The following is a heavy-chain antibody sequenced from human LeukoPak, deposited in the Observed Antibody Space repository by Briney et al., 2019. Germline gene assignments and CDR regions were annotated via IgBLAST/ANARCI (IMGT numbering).Heavy chain of an antibody. J-gene: IGHJ4*02. CDR1: GGSITNYY. Sequence: SETLSLTCTVSGGSITNYYWSWIRQPPGKGLERIGYIYYGGSASHNASLNSRVTTSVDTSKNQFSLNLNSLTAADTAVYYCARGPRFDYFDYWGQGTPVTVSS. V-gene: IGHV4-59*01. CDR3: ARGPRFDYFDY. CDR2: IYYGGSA.